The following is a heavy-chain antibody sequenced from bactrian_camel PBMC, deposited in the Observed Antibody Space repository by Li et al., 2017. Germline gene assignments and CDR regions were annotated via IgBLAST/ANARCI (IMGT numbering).Heavy chain of an antibody. Sequence: HVQLVESGGGSVQAGDSLKLSCAVSGDTFCMGWFRQAPGEEREGVAALSLDGSAIYADFVKGRFTISQDSAKNTLYLQMNSLKPEDTAMYYCAADPFLCGYQHIQRAAYWGQGTQVTVS. CDR2: LSLDGSA. CDR3: AADPFLCGYQHIQRAAY. CDR1: GDTFC. V-gene: IGHV3S53*01. D-gene: IGHD2*01. J-gene: IGHJ4*01.